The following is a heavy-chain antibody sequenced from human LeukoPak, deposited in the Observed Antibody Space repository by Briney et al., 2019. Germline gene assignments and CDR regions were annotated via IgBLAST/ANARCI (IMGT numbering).Heavy chain of an antibody. CDR3: ARVSSSSDFDY. V-gene: IGHV4-34*01. D-gene: IGHD6-6*01. J-gene: IGHJ4*02. Sequence: PSETLSLTCAVYGGSFSGYYWSWIRQPPGKGLEWIGEINHSGNTNYNPSLKSRVTISVDTSKNQFSLKLSSVTAADTAVYYCARVSSSSDFDYWGQGTLVTVSS. CDR1: GGSFSGYY. CDR2: INHSGNT.